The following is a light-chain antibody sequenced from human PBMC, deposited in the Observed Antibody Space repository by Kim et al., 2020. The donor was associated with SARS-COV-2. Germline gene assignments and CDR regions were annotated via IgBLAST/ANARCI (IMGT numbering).Light chain of an antibody. CDR1: QSVSSSY. V-gene: IGKV3-20*01. Sequence: LPPEETATLSCRASQSVSSSYLAWYQQNPGQAPRLLIHGASRRATGIPDRFSGSGSGTDFTLTISRLEPEDFEVYYCQQYVTTPPTFGQGTKVDIK. CDR2: GAS. CDR3: QQYVTTPPT. J-gene: IGKJ1*01.